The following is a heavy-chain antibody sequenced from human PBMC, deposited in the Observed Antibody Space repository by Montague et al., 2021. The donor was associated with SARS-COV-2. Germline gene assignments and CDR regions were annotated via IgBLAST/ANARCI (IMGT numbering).Heavy chain of an antibody. J-gene: IGHJ4*02. CDR3: ARGLFQPDSQAY. Sequence: KYNPSLKGRVTISVDTSKNQFSLKLSSVTAADTAVYYCARGLFQPDSQAYWGQGTLFTVSS. V-gene: IGHV4-34*01. D-gene: IGHD2-15*01.